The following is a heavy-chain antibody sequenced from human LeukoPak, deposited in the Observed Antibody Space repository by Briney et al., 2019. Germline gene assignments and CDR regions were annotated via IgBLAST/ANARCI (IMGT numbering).Heavy chain of an antibody. Sequence: PGGSLRLSCAASGFTFSSYAMSWVRQAPGKGLEWVSAISGSGGSTYYADSVKGRFTISRDNSKDTLYLQMNSLRAEGTAVYYCAKEKGIAVAGTPLGTYGMDVWGQGTTVTVSS. CDR3: AKEKGIAVAGTPLGTYGMDV. V-gene: IGHV3-23*01. J-gene: IGHJ6*02. D-gene: IGHD6-19*01. CDR1: GFTFSSYA. CDR2: ISGSGGST.